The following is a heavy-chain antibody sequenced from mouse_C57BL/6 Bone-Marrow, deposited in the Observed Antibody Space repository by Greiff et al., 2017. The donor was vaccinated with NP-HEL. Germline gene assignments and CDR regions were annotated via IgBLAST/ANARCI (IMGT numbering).Heavy chain of an antibody. V-gene: IGHV1-19*01. D-gene: IGHD4-1*01. J-gene: IGHJ3*01. Sequence: EVQLQQSGPVLVKPGASVKMSCKASGYTFTDYYMNWVKQSHGKSLEWIGVINPYNGGTSYNQKFKGKATLTVDKSSSTAYMELNSLTSEDSAVYYCARHWASFAYWGQGTLVTVSA. CDR3: ARHWASFAY. CDR1: GYTFTDYY. CDR2: INPYNGGT.